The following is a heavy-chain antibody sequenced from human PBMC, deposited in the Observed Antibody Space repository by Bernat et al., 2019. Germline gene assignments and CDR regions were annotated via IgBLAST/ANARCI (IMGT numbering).Heavy chain of an antibody. CDR3: ASSAFSSSWTNYYYYVLDF. Sequence: EVQLVESGGGLVQPGGSLRLSCAASGFTFSSYWMHWVRQAPGKGLVWVSRMNSDGSSTSYAASMKTRFTVSRDNAKNTLYLHMNSLRAEYTAVYYCASSAFSSSWTNYYYYVLDFWGQGTTVTVSS. D-gene: IGHD6-13*01. CDR1: GFTFSSYW. V-gene: IGHV3-74*01. CDR2: MNSDGSST. J-gene: IGHJ6*02.